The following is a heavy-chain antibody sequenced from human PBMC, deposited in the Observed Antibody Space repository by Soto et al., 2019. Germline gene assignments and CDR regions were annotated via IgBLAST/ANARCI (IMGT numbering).Heavy chain of an antibody. CDR1: GFTFSSYA. CDR3: AKYKAMIVVVDAFDI. D-gene: IGHD3-22*01. V-gene: IGHV3-23*01. CDR2: ISGSGGST. Sequence: PWGSLRLSCAASGFTFSSYAMSWVRQAPGKGLEWVSAISGSGGSTYYADSVKGRFTISRDNSKNTLYLQMNSLRAEDTAVYYCAKYKAMIVVVDAFDIWGQGTMVTVSS. J-gene: IGHJ3*02.